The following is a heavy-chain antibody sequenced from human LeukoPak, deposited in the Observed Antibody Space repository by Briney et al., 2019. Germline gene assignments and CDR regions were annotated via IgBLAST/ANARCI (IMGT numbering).Heavy chain of an antibody. J-gene: IGHJ6*03. CDR3: ARGGTYDILTGYYIRYYYYYMDV. CDR2: INHSGST. D-gene: IGHD3-9*01. Sequence: SSETLSLTCAVYSGSFSGYYWSWIRQPPGKGLEWIGEINHSGSTNYNPSLKSRVTISVDTSKNQFSLKLSSVTAADTAVYYCARGGTYDILTGYYIRYYYYYMDVWGKGTTVTVSS. CDR1: SGSFSGYY. V-gene: IGHV4-34*01.